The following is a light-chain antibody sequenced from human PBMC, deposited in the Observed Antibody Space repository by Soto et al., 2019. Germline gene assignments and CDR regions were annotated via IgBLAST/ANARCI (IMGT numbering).Light chain of an antibody. CDR2: AAS. Sequence: DIQITQSPSTLSGSVGDRVTITCRASQSISSYLNWYQQKPGKAPKIMIFAASSLQSGVPSRFSGSGSGTDFTLTISSLQPEDFATYYCQQSYSTPPTFGGGTKVDIK. CDR1: QSISSY. V-gene: IGKV1-39*01. J-gene: IGKJ4*01. CDR3: QQSYSTPPT.